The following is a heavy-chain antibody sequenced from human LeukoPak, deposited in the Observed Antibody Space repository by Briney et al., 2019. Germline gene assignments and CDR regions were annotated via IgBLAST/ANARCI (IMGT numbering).Heavy chain of an antibody. CDR2: ISAYNGNT. CDR1: GYTFTSYG. J-gene: IGHJ4*02. V-gene: IGHV1-18*01. Sequence: GASVKVSCKASGYTFTSYGISWARQAPGQGLEWMGWISAYNGNTNYAQKLQGRVTMTTDTSTSTAYMELRSLRSDDTAVYYCARASGYDTPYYFDYWGQGTLVTVSS. D-gene: IGHD5-12*01. CDR3: ARASGYDTPYYFDY.